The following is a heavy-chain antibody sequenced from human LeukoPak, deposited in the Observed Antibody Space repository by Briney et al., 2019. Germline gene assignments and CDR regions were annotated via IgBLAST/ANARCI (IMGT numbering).Heavy chain of an antibody. Sequence: SGGSLRLSCAASGFTFSSYAMSWVRQAPGKGLEWVSAISGSGGSTYYADSVKGRFTISRDNSKNTLYLQMNSLRAEDTAVYYCARLFRVVVPAANTHFDYWGQGTLVTVSS. D-gene: IGHD2-2*01. V-gene: IGHV3-23*01. CDR3: ARLFRVVVPAANTHFDY. CDR2: ISGSGGST. J-gene: IGHJ4*02. CDR1: GFTFSSYA.